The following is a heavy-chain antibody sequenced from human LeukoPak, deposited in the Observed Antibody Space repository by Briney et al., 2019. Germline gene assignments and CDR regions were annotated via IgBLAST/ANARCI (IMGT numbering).Heavy chain of an antibody. V-gene: IGHV4-59*01. J-gene: IGHJ4*02. CDR1: GGSISTYY. D-gene: IGHD4-17*01. Sequence: SETLSLTCSVSGGSISTYYWTWIRQPPGKGLEWIGYIFYSGSTSYNPSLKSRGTISVDTSKNQFSLKLSSVTAADTAVYYCARGETTVTTSTFDCWGQGTLVTVSS. CDR3: ARGETTVTTSTFDC. CDR2: IFYSGST.